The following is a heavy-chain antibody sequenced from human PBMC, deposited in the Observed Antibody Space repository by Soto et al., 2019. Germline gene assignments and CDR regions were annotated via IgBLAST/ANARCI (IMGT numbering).Heavy chain of an antibody. CDR3: ARDQMRFFLGTPRFNWFDP. Sequence: ASVKVSCKSSGYTFNEYGRHWVRQAPGQRPEWMGWIDTHSGDTRYSQRFQDRITLTRETSANTVYMNLGSLRPEDTAVYFCARDQMRFFLGTPRFNWFDPWGQGTLVNGS. CDR1: GYTFNEYG. J-gene: IGHJ5*02. V-gene: IGHV1-3*04. CDR2: IDTHSGDT. D-gene: IGHD3-3*01.